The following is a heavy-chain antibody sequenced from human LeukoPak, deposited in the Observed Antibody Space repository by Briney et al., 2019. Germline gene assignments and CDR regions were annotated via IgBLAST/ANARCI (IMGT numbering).Heavy chain of an antibody. CDR2: IIPIFGTA. CDR3: ARDRGFGVVNPTLYYYYMDV. CDR1: GGTFSSYA. V-gene: IGHV1-69*05. D-gene: IGHD3-3*01. Sequence: GASVKVSCKASGGTFSSYAISWVRQAPGQGLEWMGGIIPIFGTANYAQKFQGRVTITTDESTSTAYMELSSLRSEDTAVYYCARDRGFGVVNPTLYYYYMDVWGKGTTVTVSS. J-gene: IGHJ6*03.